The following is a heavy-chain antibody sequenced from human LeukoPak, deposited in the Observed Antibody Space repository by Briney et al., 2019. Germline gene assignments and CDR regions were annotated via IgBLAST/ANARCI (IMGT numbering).Heavy chain of an antibody. V-gene: IGHV4-34*01. CDR3: ARAYSSGWYGRYYYYMDV. CDR1: GGSFSGYY. Sequence: SETLSLTCAVYGGSFSGYYWSWIRQPPGKGLEWIGEINHSGSTNYNPSLKSRVTISVDTSKNQFSLKLSSVTAADTAVYYCARAYSSGWYGRYYYYMDVWGKGTTVTVSS. D-gene: IGHD6-19*01. CDR2: INHSGST. J-gene: IGHJ6*03.